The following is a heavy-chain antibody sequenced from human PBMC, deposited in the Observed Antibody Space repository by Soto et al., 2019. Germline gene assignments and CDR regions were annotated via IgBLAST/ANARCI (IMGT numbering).Heavy chain of an antibody. Sequence: SETLSLTCTVSGGSISSGGYYWSWIRQHPGKGLEWIGYIYYSGSTYYNPSLKSRVTISVDTSKNQFSLKLSSVTAADTAVYYCARGASKFIGYLYYFDYWGQGTLVTVSS. CDR3: ARGASKFIGYLYYFDY. V-gene: IGHV4-31*03. J-gene: IGHJ4*02. D-gene: IGHD2-2*03. CDR1: GGSISSGGYY. CDR2: IYYSGST.